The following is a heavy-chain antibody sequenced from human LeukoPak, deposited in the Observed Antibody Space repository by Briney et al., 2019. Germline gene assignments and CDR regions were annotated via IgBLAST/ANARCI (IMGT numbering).Heavy chain of an antibody. V-gene: IGHV1-2*02. Sequence: GASVKVSCKASGYTFTGYYMHWVRPAPGQGHEWMGWINPNSGGTNYAQKFQGRVTMTRDTFISTAYMELSRLRSDDTAVYYCARGQSNWFDPWGQGTLVTVSS. J-gene: IGHJ5*02. CDR2: INPNSGGT. CDR3: ARGQSNWFDP. CDR1: GYTFTGYY.